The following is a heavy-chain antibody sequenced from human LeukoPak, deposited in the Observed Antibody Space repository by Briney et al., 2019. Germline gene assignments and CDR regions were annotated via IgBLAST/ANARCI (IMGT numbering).Heavy chain of an antibody. CDR1: GGSIINYY. CDR2: IYVTGST. D-gene: IGHD3-22*01. J-gene: IGHJ6*03. V-gene: IGHV4-4*07. Sequence: SETLSLTCTVSGGSIINYYWSWLRQPAGTGLEWVGRIYVTGSTIYNPSLQSRLSMSVDTSKNQFSLRLTSVTAADTAVYYCARLKYYESTGYSPGYYMDVWGKGITATVS. CDR3: ARLKYYESTGYSPGYYMDV.